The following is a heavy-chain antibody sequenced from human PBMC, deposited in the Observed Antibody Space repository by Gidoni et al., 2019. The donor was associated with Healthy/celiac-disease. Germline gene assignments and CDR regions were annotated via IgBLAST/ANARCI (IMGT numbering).Heavy chain of an antibody. CDR3: ARGSYYDFWSGYSTDYYYYMDV. J-gene: IGHJ6*03. Sequence: QVQLVQSGAEVKKPGSSVKVPCKASGGTFSSYAISWVRQAPGQGLEWMGGIIPIFGTANYAQKFQGRVTITADESTSTAYMELSSLRSEDTAVYYCARGSYYDFWSGYSTDYYYYMDVWGKGTTVTVSS. V-gene: IGHV1-69*01. CDR1: GGTFSSYA. D-gene: IGHD3-3*01. CDR2: IIPIFGTA.